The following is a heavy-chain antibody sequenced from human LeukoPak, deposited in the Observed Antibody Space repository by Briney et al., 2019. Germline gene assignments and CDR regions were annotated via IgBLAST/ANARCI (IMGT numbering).Heavy chain of an antibody. CDR2: VYYSGST. CDR3: AGYASFPRHLDL. J-gene: IGHJ2*01. CDR1: GGSISSFY. V-gene: IGHV4-59*01. D-gene: IGHD1-1*01. Sequence: SETLSLTCTVSGGSISSFYWSWIRQPPGKGLEWIGHVYYSGSTKYNPSFQSRLTLSVDTSKNKISLNLNSVTAADTAVYFCAGYASFPRHLDLWGRGTLVTVSS.